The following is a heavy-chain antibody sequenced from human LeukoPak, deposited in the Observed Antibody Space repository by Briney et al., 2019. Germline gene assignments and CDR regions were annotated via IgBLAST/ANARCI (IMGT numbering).Heavy chain of an antibody. CDR2: INSDGSST. Sequence: PGGSLRLSCVASGFTFSSYWMHWVRQSPGKGLVWVSRINSDGSSTSYADSVKGRVTISRDNAKNTLYLQMNSLRAEDTAVYYCARDGDSSGYYVNFDYWGQGTLVTVSS. CDR1: GFTFSSYW. CDR3: ARDGDSSGYYVNFDY. D-gene: IGHD3-22*01. J-gene: IGHJ4*02. V-gene: IGHV3-74*01.